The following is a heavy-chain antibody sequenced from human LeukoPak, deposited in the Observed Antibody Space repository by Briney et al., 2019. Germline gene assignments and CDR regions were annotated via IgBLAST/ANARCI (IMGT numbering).Heavy chain of an antibody. Sequence: PETLSLTCTVSGGSISSYYWSWIRQPAGKGLEWIGRIYTSGSTNYNPSLKSRVTMSVDTSKNQFSLKLSSVTAADTAVYYCARVKLYGDYSGPRRDWFDPWGQGTLVTVSS. D-gene: IGHD4-17*01. CDR2: IYTSGST. J-gene: IGHJ5*02. V-gene: IGHV4-4*07. CDR3: ARVKLYGDYSGPRRDWFDP. CDR1: GGSISSYY.